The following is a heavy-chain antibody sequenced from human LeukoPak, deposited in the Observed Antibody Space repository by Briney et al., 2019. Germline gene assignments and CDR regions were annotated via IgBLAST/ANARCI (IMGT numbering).Heavy chain of an antibody. CDR1: KFSFSNYA. CDR3: AKDFYGSETYVCAFDI. Sequence: GGSLRLSCAASKFSFSNYAMSWVRQAPGKGLEWVSGITGGGGVTYYADSVKGRFTISRDNSKNTLYLQMNSLRAEDTAIYYCAKDFYGSETYVCAFDIWGQGTIVTVSS. V-gene: IGHV3-23*01. J-gene: IGHJ3*02. CDR2: ITGGGGVT. D-gene: IGHD3-10*01.